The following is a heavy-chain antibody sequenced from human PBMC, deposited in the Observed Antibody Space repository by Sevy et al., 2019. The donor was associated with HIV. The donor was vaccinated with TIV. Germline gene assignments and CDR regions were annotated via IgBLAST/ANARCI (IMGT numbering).Heavy chain of an antibody. V-gene: IGHV1-2*02. Sequence: ASVKVSCKASGYSFTGYYIHWVRQAPGQGLEWMGWINPNNGGTNYAQEFQGRVTMTRDTSISTVYMELSRLKSDDTAVYYCARAPVYCRGGNCYPYYFDYWGQGTLVTVSS. J-gene: IGHJ4*02. CDR2: INPNNGGT. CDR1: GYSFTGYY. CDR3: ARAPVYCRGGNCYPYYFDY. D-gene: IGHD2-15*01.